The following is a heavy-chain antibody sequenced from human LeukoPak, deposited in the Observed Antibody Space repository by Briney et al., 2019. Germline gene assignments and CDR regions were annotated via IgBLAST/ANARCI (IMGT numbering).Heavy chain of an antibody. CDR3: AKDPNYYGSGSYYIDPGYYGMDV. J-gene: IGHJ6*02. Sequence: PGGSLRLSCAASGFTFSSYAMSWVRQAPGKGLEWVSAISGSGGSTYYADSVKGRFTISRDNSKNTLYLQMNSLRAEDTAVYYCAKDPNYYGSGSYYIDPGYYGMDVWGQGTTVTVSS. CDR2: ISGSGGST. CDR1: GFTFSSYA. V-gene: IGHV3-23*01. D-gene: IGHD3-10*01.